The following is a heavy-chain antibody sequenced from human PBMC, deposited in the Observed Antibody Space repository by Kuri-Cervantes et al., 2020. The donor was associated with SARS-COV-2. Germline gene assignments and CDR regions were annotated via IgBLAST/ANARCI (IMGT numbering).Heavy chain of an antibody. Sequence: GSLRLSCAASGCTFSDYYMSWIRQAPGKGLEWVSYISSSGSTIYYADSVKGRFTISRDNAKNSLYLQMNSLRAEDTAVYYCARAPPPASPRGGMDVWGQGTTVTVSS. D-gene: IGHD2-2*01. CDR1: GCTFSDYY. CDR3: ARAPPPASPRGGMDV. CDR2: ISSSGSTI. V-gene: IGHV3-11*01. J-gene: IGHJ6*02.